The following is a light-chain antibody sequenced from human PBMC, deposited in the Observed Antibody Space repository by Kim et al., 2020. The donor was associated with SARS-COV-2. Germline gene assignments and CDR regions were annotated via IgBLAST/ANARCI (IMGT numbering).Light chain of an antibody. V-gene: IGKV3-11*01. CDR3: QRRSKWTPQT. CDR2: DTS. CDR1: QSVSSY. Sequence: EIVLTPSPATLSLSPGERATLSYRASQSVSSYLAWYQQKPGKEHRLLIYDTSNKATGIPARFSGSGSGTDFTLTISSLEPEDFAVYYCQRRSKWTPQTFGGGTKVDIK. J-gene: IGKJ4*02.